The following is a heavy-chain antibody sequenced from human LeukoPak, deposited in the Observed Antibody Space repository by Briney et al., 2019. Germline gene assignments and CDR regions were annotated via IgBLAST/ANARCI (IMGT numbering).Heavy chain of an antibody. V-gene: IGHV3-30*18. CDR3: AKDPPVGSYPDY. D-gene: IGHD1-26*01. Sequence: GGSLRLSCAASGFTFSSYGMHWVRQAPGKGLEGVAGISYDGSNKYYADSVKGRFTISRDNSKNALYLQMNSLRAEDTAVYYCAKDPPVGSYPDYWGQGTLVTVSS. CDR1: GFTFSSYG. CDR2: ISYDGSNK. J-gene: IGHJ4*02.